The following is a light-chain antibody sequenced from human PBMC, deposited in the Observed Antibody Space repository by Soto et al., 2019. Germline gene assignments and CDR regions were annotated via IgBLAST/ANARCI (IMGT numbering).Light chain of an antibody. V-gene: IGKV1-5*01. J-gene: IGKJ1*01. CDR3: QQYNSYWT. CDR2: DAS. CDR1: QSISSL. Sequence: DIQMTQSPSTLSASVGDRVTITCRASQSISSLLAWYQQKPGKAPKLLIYDASSLESGVPSRFSGSGSGTEFPLTISSLQPDDFATYYCQQYNSYWTFGQGTKVEIK.